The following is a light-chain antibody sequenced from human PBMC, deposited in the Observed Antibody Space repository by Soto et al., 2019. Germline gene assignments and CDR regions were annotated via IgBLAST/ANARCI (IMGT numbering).Light chain of an antibody. CDR1: SSDIGAYDY. J-gene: IGLJ2*01. Sequence: QSALTQPASVSGSPGQSITISCTGTSSDIGAYDYVSWYQQHPGKAPKLMIYEVFRRPSGISDRFSGSKSGNTASLTISGLQAEDAADYYCCSYTTTSTFVFGGGTKLTVL. V-gene: IGLV2-14*03. CDR2: EVF. CDR3: CSYTTTSTFV.